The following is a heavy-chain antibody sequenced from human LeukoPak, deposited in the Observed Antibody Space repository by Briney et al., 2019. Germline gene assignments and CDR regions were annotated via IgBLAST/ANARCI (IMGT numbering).Heavy chain of an antibody. V-gene: IGHV4-59*01. J-gene: IGHJ3*02. CDR3: ARAGSGSFRRAFDI. CDR1: GGSISSYY. Sequence: SETLSLTCTVSGGSISSYYWSWIRQPPGKGLEWIGYIYYSGSTNYNPSLKSRVTISVDTSKNQFSLKLSSVTAADTAVYYCARAGSGSFRRAFDIWGQGTMVTVSS. CDR2: IYYSGST. D-gene: IGHD1-26*01.